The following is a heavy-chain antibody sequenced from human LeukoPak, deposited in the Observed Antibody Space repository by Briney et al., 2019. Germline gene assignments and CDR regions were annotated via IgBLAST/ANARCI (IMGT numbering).Heavy chain of an antibody. CDR2: ISSNGYYV. Sequence: GGSLRLFCAPSGFTFSRYTMNWVRQAPGKGLEWVSSISSNGYYVYQADSVKGRFTISRDNAKNSLYLQMNGLRAEDTALYYCAKDPNGDYVGAFDMWGQGTMVTVSS. D-gene: IGHD4-17*01. CDR3: AKDPNGDYVGAFDM. CDR1: GFTFSRYT. J-gene: IGHJ3*02. V-gene: IGHV3-21*04.